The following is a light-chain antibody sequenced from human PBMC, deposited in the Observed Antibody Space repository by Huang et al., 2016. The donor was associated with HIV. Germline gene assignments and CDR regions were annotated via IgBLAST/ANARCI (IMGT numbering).Light chain of an antibody. V-gene: IGKV3-15*01. J-gene: IGKJ4*01. Sequence: EIVMTQSPATLSVSPGERATLSCRASQSVSSNLVWYQQKPGQAPRLLIYGASTRATGVPARFSRSGSGTEFTLTISSLQSEDFAVYYCQQYNNWPLTFGGGTKVEIK. CDR3: QQYNNWPLT. CDR2: GAS. CDR1: QSVSSN.